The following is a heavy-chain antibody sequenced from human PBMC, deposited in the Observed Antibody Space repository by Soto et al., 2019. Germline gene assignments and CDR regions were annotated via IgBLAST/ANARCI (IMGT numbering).Heavy chain of an antibody. Sequence: QVQLVQSGAEEKKPGASVKVSCKASGYTFTSYAMHWVRQAPGQRLEWMGWINAGNGNTKYSQKFQGRVTITRDTSASTAYMELSSLRSEDTAVYYCASSATTAGYYYGMDVWGQGTTVTVSS. D-gene: IGHD1-26*01. CDR1: GYTFTSYA. CDR2: INAGNGNT. V-gene: IGHV1-3*05. J-gene: IGHJ6*02. CDR3: ASSATTAGYYYGMDV.